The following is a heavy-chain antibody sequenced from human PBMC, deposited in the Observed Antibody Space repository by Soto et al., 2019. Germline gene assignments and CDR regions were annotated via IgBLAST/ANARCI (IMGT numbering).Heavy chain of an antibody. J-gene: IGHJ4*02. V-gene: IGHV3-13*01. CDR1: GFTFSSYD. D-gene: IGHD6-13*01. CDR2: IGTAGDT. Sequence: PGGSLRLSCAASGFTFSSYDMRWVRQATGKGLEWVSAIGTAGDTYYPGSVKGRFTISRENAKNSLYLQMNSLRAEDTAVYYCARYGAAAGTDLHYFDYWGQGTLVTVSS. CDR3: ARYGAAAGTDLHYFDY.